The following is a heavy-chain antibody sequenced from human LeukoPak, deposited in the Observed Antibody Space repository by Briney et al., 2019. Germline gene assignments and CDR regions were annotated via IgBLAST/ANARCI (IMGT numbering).Heavy chain of an antibody. CDR2: INPSGGST. J-gene: IGHJ6*02. D-gene: IGHD3-3*01. Sequence: ASVKVSCKASGYTFTSYYMHWVRQAPGQGLEWMGIINPSGGSTSYAQKFQGRVTMTRDTSTNTVYMELSSLRSEDTAVYYCARVKRFLEWPYYYYGMDVWGQGTTVTVSS. V-gene: IGHV1-46*01. CDR3: ARVKRFLEWPYYYYGMDV. CDR1: GYTFTSYY.